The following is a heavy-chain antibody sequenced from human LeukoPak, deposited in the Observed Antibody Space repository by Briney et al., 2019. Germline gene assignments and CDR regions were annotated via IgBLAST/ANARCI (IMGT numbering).Heavy chain of an antibody. J-gene: IGHJ4*02. CDR2: ISAYNGNT. V-gene: IGHV1-18*01. D-gene: IGHD2-15*01. CDR3: ARVAPNRRYCSGGSCLTYFDY. CDR1: GYTFTSYG. Sequence: ASVKVSCKASGYTFTSYGISWVRQAPGQGLEWMGWISAYNGNTNYAQILQGRVTMTTHTSTSTAYMELRSLRSDDTAVYYCARVAPNRRYCSGGSCLTYFDYWGQGTLVTVSS.